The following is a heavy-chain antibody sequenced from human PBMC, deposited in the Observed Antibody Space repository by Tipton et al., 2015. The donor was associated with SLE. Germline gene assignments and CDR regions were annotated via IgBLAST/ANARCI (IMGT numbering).Heavy chain of an antibody. D-gene: IGHD3-3*01. CDR1: GGSFSGYY. J-gene: IGHJ5*02. V-gene: IGHV4-34*01. CDR2: INHSGST. CDR3: ARHKDFLEWLSSANWFDP. Sequence: TLSLTCAVYGGSFSGYYWSWIRQPPGKGLEWMGEINHSGSTNYNPSLKSRVTISVDTSKNQFSLKLSSVTAADTAVYYCARHKDFLEWLSSANWFDPWGQGTLVTVSS.